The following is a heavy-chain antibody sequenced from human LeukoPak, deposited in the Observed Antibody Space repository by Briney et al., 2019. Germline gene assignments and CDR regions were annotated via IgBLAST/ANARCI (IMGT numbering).Heavy chain of an antibody. CDR2: ISAYNGNT. Sequence: ASVKVSCKASGYTFTSYGISWVRQAPGQGLEWMGWISAYNGNTNYAQKLQGRVTMATDTSTSTAYMELRGLRSDDTAVYYCARASHRWLQLDYWGQGTLVTVSS. CDR3: ARASHRWLQLDY. V-gene: IGHV1-18*01. J-gene: IGHJ4*02. CDR1: GYTFTSYG. D-gene: IGHD5-24*01.